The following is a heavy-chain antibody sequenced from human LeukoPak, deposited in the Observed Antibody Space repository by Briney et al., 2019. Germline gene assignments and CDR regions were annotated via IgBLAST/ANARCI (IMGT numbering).Heavy chain of an antibody. D-gene: IGHD2-2*01. V-gene: IGHV3-53*01. CDR2: IYSGGDT. CDR3: ARWYCTTTNCYYDY. CDR1: GFIFSNSA. Sequence: GGSLRLSCAASGFIFSNSAMNWVRQAPGKGLEWVPFIYSGGDTKYADSVRGRFTISRDNSKNTLFLQMNSLRAEDTAVYYCARWYCTTTNCYYDYWGQGTLVTVSS. J-gene: IGHJ4*02.